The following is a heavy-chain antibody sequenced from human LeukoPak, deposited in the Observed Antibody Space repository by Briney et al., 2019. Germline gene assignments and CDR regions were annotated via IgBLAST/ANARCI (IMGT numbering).Heavy chain of an antibody. J-gene: IGHJ6*03. Sequence: ASVKVSCKASGYTFTGHYMHWVRQAPGQGLEWMGWINPNSGGTLFARRFQGRVTMTRDTSIGATYMELSRLTSDDTALYYCAAQCNDDFCYKRDYMDVWGKGTMVIVSS. CDR1: GYTFTGHY. CDR3: AAQCNDDFCYKRDYMDV. CDR2: INPNSGGT. V-gene: IGHV1-2*02. D-gene: IGHD2-2*02.